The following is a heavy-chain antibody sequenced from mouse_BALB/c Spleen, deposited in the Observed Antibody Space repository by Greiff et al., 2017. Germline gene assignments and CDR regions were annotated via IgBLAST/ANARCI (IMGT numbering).Heavy chain of an antibody. CDR2: IFPGSGNT. J-gene: IGHJ2*01. D-gene: IGHD1-1*01. V-gene: IGHV1-66*01. CDR3: AGCGITTVGLDY. CDR1: GYSFTSYY. Sequence: VQLQQSGPELVKPGASVKISCKASGYSFTSYYIHWVKQRPGQGLEWIGWIFPGSGNTKYNEKFQGKASITADTSSNTAYLRLSSRTSEDTAVYYCAGCGITTVGLDYWGQGTTLTVSS.